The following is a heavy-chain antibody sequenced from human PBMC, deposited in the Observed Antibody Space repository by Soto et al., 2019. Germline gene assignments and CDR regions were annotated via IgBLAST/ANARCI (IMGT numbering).Heavy chain of an antibody. V-gene: IGHV3-30-3*01. CDR2: MSPGGNSQ. Sequence: GGSLRLSCTAPGFNFNIHALHWIRQAPGEGLEWVAVMSPGGNSQYYADSVKGRFTISRDTSKRTLYLQMTSLRPEDTAVYYCASGAAFYYDTSRYWGQGTLVTVSS. CDR1: GFNFNIHA. CDR3: ASGAAFYYDTSRY. D-gene: IGHD3-22*01. J-gene: IGHJ4*02.